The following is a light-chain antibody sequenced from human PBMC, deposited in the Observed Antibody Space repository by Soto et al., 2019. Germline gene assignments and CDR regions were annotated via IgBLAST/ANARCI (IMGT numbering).Light chain of an antibody. V-gene: IGKV3-11*01. CDR3: QQRLNWPPG. Sequence: TQSPSSLSASVGDIVTITCRASQSIRSNLAWYQQKPGQAPRLLIYDASNRATGVPARFSGSRSGTDFTLTISDLEPADFGLYYCQQRLNWPPGFGQGTKVDIK. CDR1: QSIRSN. CDR2: DAS. J-gene: IGKJ1*01.